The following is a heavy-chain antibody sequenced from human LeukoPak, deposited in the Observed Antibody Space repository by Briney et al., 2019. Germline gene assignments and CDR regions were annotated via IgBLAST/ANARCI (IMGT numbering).Heavy chain of an antibody. CDR3: ARTGRVDYYYYYMDV. J-gene: IGHJ6*03. V-gene: IGHV3-30*03. D-gene: IGHD3-9*01. Sequence: GGSLRLSCAASGFSFSTYGMHWVRQAPGKGLEWVAGISYDGSNKHYGDSVKGRFTISRDNAKNSLYLQMNSLRAEDTALYYCARTGRVDYYYYYMDVWGKGTTVTISS. CDR2: ISYDGSNK. CDR1: GFSFSTYG.